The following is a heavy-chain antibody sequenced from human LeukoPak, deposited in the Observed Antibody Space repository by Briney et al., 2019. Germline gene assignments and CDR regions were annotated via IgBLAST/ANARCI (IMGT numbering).Heavy chain of an antibody. CDR1: GFTFSSYS. V-gene: IGHV3-21*01. J-gene: IGHJ2*01. D-gene: IGHD3-10*01. Sequence: GGSLRLSCAASGFTFSSYSMNWVRQAPGKGLEWVSSISSSSSYIYYADSVKGRFTISRDNAKNSLYLQMNSLRAEDTAVYYCARYYREYGSGSYYPYWYFDLWGRGTLVTVSS. CDR2: ISSSSSYI. CDR3: ARYYREYGSGSYYPYWYFDL.